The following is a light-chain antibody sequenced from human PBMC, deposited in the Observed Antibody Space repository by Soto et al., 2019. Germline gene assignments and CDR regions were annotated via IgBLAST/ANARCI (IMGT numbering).Light chain of an antibody. CDR2: GSS. CDR1: SSNIGAGHV. V-gene: IGLV1-40*01. Sequence: QPVLTQPPSVSGAPGQRVTISCTGSSSNIGAGHVVHWYQQFPGRAPNLLIYGSSNRPSGVPDRVSGSKSCTSASLAITGLQAEDEADYYCQSYDNTLSASVFGGGTKLTVL. J-gene: IGLJ2*01. CDR3: QSYDNTLSASV.